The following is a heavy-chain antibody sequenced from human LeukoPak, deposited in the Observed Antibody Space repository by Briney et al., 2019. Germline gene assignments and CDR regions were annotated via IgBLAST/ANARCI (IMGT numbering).Heavy chain of an antibody. Sequence: GESLKISCKGSGYSFTSYWIGWVRQMPGKGLEWMGIIYPGDSDTRYSPSFQGQVTISAVKSISTAYLQWSSLKASDTAMYYCARALYSSSSWFDPWGQGTLVTVSS. CDR3: ARALYSSSSWFDP. V-gene: IGHV5-51*01. CDR1: GYSFTSYW. CDR2: IYPGDSDT. D-gene: IGHD6-6*01. J-gene: IGHJ5*02.